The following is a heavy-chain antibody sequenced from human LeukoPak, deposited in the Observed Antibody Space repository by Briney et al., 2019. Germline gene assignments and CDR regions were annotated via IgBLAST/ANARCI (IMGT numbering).Heavy chain of an antibody. D-gene: IGHD4-17*01. CDR1: GFTFSNYG. J-gene: IGHJ6*02. CDR2: ISYDGSNK. V-gene: IGHV3-30*18. CDR3: AKSYGDYTGSNYFGMDV. Sequence: QPGGSLRLSCAASGFTFSNYGMHWVRQAPGKGLEWVALISYDGSNKYYADSVKGRFTISRDNSKNTLYLQMNSLRVEDAPVYYCAKSYGDYTGSNYFGMDVWGQGTTVIVSS.